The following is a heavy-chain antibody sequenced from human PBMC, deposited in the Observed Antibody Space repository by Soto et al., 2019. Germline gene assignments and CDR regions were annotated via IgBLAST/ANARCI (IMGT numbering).Heavy chain of an antibody. CDR2: ISDDGTNK. Sequence: QVPLVESGGGVVQPGRSLRLSCAASGFTFCSYAMHWVRQARGKGLEWVAVISDDGTNKDYGDSVKGRFTISREKSKSTLELQIESLRPEDTAVYYCARDGSYYDVLTVHYFHVWGQGTLVSVS. V-gene: IGHV3-30*04. CDR3: ARDGSYYDVLTVHYFHV. J-gene: IGHJ4*02. CDR1: GFTFCSYA. D-gene: IGHD3-9*01.